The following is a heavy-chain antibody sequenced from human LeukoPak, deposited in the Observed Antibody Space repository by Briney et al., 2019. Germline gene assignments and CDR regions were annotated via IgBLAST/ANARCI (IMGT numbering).Heavy chain of an antibody. V-gene: IGHV3-23*01. CDR3: ANSRGLGILTY. CDR2: ISGSGGST. J-gene: IGHJ4*02. CDR1: GFTFSSYA. D-gene: IGHD3-16*01. Sequence: PGGSLRLSCAASGFTFSSYAMNWVRQAPGKGLEWVSAISGSGGSTYYADSVKGRFTISRDNSKYTLYLQMNSLRAEDTAVYYCANSRGLGILTYWGQGTLVTVSS.